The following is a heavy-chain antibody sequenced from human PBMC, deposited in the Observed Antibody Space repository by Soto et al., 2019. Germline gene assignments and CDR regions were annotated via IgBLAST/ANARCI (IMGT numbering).Heavy chain of an antibody. CDR2: IHYRGST. J-gene: IGHJ5*02. CDR1: GGSISTTYDY. D-gene: IGHD6-13*01. CDR3: ARHLLVAKAGRFDP. Sequence: SETLSLTCIVSGGSISTTYDYWGWIRQPPGKGLEWIATIHYRGSTYYNPSLKSRVTISVDTSKNRFSLRLTSVTAADTAIYYCARHLLVAKAGRFDPWGQGTLVTVSS. V-gene: IGHV4-39*01.